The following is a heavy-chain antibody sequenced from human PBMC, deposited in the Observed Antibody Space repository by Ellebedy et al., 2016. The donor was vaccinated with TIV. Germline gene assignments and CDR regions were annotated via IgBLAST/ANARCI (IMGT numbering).Heavy chain of an antibody. V-gene: IGHV4-39*07. CDR1: GGTISSTNYY. CDR2: IYHSGST. D-gene: IGHD5-12*01. Sequence: SETLSLTXNVSGGTISSTNYYWGWIRQSPEKGLEWIGSIYHSGSTYYNPSLKSRLTISLDTTKNQFSLRLDSVTAADTAVYYCASSPSGYVIPYWGQGTLVTVSS. CDR3: ASSPSGYVIPY. J-gene: IGHJ4*02.